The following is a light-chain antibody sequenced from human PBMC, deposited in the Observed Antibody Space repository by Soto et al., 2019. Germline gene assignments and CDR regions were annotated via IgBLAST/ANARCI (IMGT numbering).Light chain of an antibody. J-gene: IGLJ1*01. CDR2: DVS. CDR1: SSDVGGYNY. CDR3: SSYTTCNTRQIV. Sequence: QSALTHPASVSGSPGQSITISCTGTSSDVGGYNYVSWYQHHPGKAPKLMIYDVSNRPSGVSNRFSGSKSGNTASLTISGLQPEDEDDYYCSSYTTCNTRQIVLGTGTKLTVL. V-gene: IGLV2-14*03.